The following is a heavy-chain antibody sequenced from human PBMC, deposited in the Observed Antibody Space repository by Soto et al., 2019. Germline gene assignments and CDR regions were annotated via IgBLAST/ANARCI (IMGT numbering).Heavy chain of an antibody. CDR3: AGGGVRGVVTRTRDYYGMGV. CDR1: GYNFTNYW. D-gene: IGHD3-10*01. Sequence: GESLKISCKGSGYNFTNYWIGWVRQMPGKGLESMGIIYPGDSDTRYSPSFQGQVTISADKSISTAYLQWSSLKASDTAMYYCAGGGVRGVVTRTRDYYGMGVWGQGTTVTVSS. J-gene: IGHJ6*02. V-gene: IGHV5-51*01. CDR2: IYPGDSDT.